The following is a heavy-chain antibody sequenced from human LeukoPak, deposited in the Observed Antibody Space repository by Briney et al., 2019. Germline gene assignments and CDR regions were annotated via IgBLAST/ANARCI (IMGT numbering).Heavy chain of an antibody. V-gene: IGHV7-4-1*02. Sequence: ASVKVSCKASGYTFTSYAMNWVRQAPGQGLEWMGWINTNTGNPTYAQGFTGRFVFSLDTSVSTAYLQISSLKAEDTAVYYCARVSGGRYFDWLHPFDYWGQGTLVTVSS. J-gene: IGHJ4*02. CDR2: INTNTGNP. D-gene: IGHD3-9*01. CDR1: GYTFTSYA. CDR3: ARVSGGRYFDWLHPFDY.